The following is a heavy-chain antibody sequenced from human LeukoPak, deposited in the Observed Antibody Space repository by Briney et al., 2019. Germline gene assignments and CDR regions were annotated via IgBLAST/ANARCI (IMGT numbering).Heavy chain of an antibody. D-gene: IGHD3-22*01. CDR1: GGSISSYY. V-gene: IGHV4-59*01. Sequence: SETLSLTCTVSGGSISSYYWSWIRQPPGKGLEWIGYIYYSGSTNYNPYLKSRVTISVDTSKNQFSLKLSSVTAADTAVYYCARAIYYYDSSGYFDWGQGTLVTVSS. CDR2: IYYSGST. J-gene: IGHJ4*02. CDR3: ARAIYYYDSSGYFD.